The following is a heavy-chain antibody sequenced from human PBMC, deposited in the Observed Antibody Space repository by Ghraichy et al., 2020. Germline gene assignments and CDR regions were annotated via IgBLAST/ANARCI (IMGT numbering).Heavy chain of an antibody. D-gene: IGHD1-20*01. V-gene: IGHV1-24*01. CDR3: ATQGPYNWKQNWFDP. J-gene: IGHJ5*02. CDR1: GYTLTELS. CDR2: FDPEDGET. Sequence: ASVKVSCKVSGYTLTELSMHWVRQAPGKGLEWMGGFDPEDGETIYAQKFQGRVTMTEDTSTDTAYMELSSLRSEDTAVYYCATQGPYNWKQNWFDPWGQGTLVTVSS.